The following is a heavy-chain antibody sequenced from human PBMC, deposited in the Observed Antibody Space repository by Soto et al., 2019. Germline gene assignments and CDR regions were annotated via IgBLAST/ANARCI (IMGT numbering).Heavy chain of an antibody. J-gene: IGHJ3*02. V-gene: IGHV4-31*03. D-gene: IGHD3-3*01. CDR1: GDSISSGGYY. CDR2: IYYSGST. Sequence: QVQLQESGPGLVNPSQTLSLTCTVYGDSISSGGYYWTWIRQYPGKGLEWIGYIYYSGSTYYNPSLKSRVTISVDTSKKHFSLKMTSVTAADTAVYYCARGSSGDFWSGSYGFDIWGQGTMVTVSS. CDR3: ARGSSGDFWSGSYGFDI.